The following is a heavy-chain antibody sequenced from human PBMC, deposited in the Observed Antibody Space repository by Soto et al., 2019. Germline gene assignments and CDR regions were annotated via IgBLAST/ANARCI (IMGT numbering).Heavy chain of an antibody. CDR3: ARGHEGTGGYPFPYFDY. V-gene: IGHV1-2*02. Sequence: ASVKVSRKASGYSFTVYYIHWLRQAPGQVLEWMGWIKPDSGATNYAQNFQGRVTLTSDTSISTASLDLTSLTSNDTAVYYCARGHEGTGGYPFPYFDYWGQGTLVTVSS. CDR2: IKPDSGAT. D-gene: IGHD2-8*02. J-gene: IGHJ4*02. CDR1: GYSFTVYY.